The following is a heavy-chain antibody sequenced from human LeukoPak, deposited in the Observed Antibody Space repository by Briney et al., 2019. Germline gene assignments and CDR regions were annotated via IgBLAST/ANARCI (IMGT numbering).Heavy chain of an antibody. J-gene: IGHJ4*02. CDR1: GGSISSSSYY. V-gene: IGHV4-39*01. D-gene: IGHD3-10*01. Sequence: PSETLSLTCTVSGGSISSSSYYWGWIRQPPGKGLEWIGSIYYSGSTYYNPSLKSRVTISVDTSKNQFSLKLSSVTAADTAVYYCAGDGRYYFDYWGQGTLVTVSS. CDR2: IYYSGST. CDR3: AGDGRYYFDY.